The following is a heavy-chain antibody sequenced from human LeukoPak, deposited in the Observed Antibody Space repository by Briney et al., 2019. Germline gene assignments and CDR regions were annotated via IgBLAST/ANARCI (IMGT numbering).Heavy chain of an antibody. CDR1: GFTFSSYS. J-gene: IGHJ4*02. Sequence: GGSLRLSCAASGFTFSSYSMNWVRQAPGKGLEWVSSISSSSSYIYYADSVKGRFTISRDNAKNSLYLQMNSLRAEDTAVYYCARVASSGCVDYWGQGTLVTVSS. CDR3: ARVASSGCVDY. D-gene: IGHD6-19*01. V-gene: IGHV3-21*01. CDR2: ISSSSSYI.